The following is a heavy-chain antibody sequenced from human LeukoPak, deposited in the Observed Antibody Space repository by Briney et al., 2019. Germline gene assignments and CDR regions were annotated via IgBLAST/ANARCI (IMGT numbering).Heavy chain of an antibody. J-gene: IGHJ4*02. CDR1: GGSISSYY. CDR2: IYTSGST. Sequence: SETLSLTCTVSGGSISSYYWSWIRQPSGKGLEWIGRIYTSGSTNYNPSLKSRVTMSVDMSKNQFSLKLSSVTAADTAVYYCARGEWLLDPGDYWGQGTLVTVSS. CDR3: ARGEWLLDPGDY. D-gene: IGHD5-24*01. V-gene: IGHV4-4*07.